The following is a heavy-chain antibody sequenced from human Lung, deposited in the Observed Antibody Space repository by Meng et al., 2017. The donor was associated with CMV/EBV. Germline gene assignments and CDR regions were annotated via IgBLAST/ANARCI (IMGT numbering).Heavy chain of an antibody. CDR3: ASTEDYYDSSGYDY. D-gene: IGHD3-22*01. CDR2: IYYSGST. J-gene: IGHJ4*02. CDR1: GGSISSSSYY. V-gene: IGHV4-39*01. Sequence: SXTVSGGSISSSSYYWGWIRQPPGKGLEWIGSIYYSGSTYYNPSLKSRVTISVDTSKNQFSLKLSSVTAADTAVYYCASTEDYYDSSGYDYWGQGTLVXVSS.